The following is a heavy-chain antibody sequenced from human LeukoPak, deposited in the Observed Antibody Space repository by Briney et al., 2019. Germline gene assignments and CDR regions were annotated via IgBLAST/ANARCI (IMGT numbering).Heavy chain of an antibody. CDR3: AESYYDFWSGSSPGYYYGMDV. D-gene: IGHD3-3*01. V-gene: IGHV7-4-1*02. Sequence: ASVKVSCKASGYTFTSYAMNWVRQAPGQGLEWMGWINTNTGNPTYAQGFTGRFVFSLDTSVSTAYLQISSLKAEDTAVYYCAESYYDFWSGSSPGYYYGMDVWGQGTTVTVPS. CDR2: INTNTGNP. CDR1: GYTFTSYA. J-gene: IGHJ6*02.